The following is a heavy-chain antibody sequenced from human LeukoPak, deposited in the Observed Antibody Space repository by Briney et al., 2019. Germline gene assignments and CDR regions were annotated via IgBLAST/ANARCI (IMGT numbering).Heavy chain of an antibody. V-gene: IGHV3-53*01. D-gene: IGHD1-26*01. Sequence: GGSLRLSCAASGFTVSRNYMRWVRQAPGKGLEWVSVLYSGGSTYYAASVKGRFSISRDNSKNTVYLQMNSLRVEDMAMYYCARELREHGVFDIWGQGTMVTVSS. J-gene: IGHJ3*02. CDR2: LYSGGST. CDR3: ARELREHGVFDI. CDR1: GFTVSRNY.